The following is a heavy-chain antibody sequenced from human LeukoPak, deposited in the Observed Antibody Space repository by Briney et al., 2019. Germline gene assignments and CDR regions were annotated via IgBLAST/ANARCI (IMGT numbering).Heavy chain of an antibody. D-gene: IGHD4-11*01. CDR2: LYNAGST. J-gene: IGHJ4*02. CDR3: AKDLYSNYGPADY. Sequence: GGSLRLSCVASGFTVSNKYMSWVRHAPGKGLEWVSVLYNAGSTYYADSVGGRFTISRDNSKNTLFLQMNSLRDEDTAVYYCAKDLYSNYGPADYWGQGNLVTVSS. V-gene: IGHV3-53*01. CDR1: GFTVSNKY.